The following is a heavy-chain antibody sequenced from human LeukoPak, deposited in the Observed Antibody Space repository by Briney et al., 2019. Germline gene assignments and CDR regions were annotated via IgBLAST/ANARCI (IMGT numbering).Heavy chain of an antibody. V-gene: IGHV4-34*01. CDR1: GGSFSGYY. D-gene: IGHD2-15*01. Sequence: MASETLSLTCAVYGGSFSGYYWSWIRQPPGKGLEWIGEINHSGSTNYNPSLKSRVTISVDTSKNRFSLKLSSVTAADTAVYYCARGCGCGGGSCYSLYYFDYWGQGTLVTVSS. CDR3: ARGCGCGGGSCYSLYYFDY. CDR2: INHSGST. J-gene: IGHJ4*02.